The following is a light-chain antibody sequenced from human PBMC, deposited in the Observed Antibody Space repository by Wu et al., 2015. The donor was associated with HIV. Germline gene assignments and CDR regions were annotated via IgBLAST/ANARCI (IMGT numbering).Light chain of an antibody. CDR3: QQRDDWPLT. CDR1: QNITKY. J-gene: IGKJ4*01. CDR2: DVF. Sequence: IVLTQSPGTLLLSSGERATLSCRASQNITKYLAWYQQRLGQPPRLLIYDVFNRAAGIPVRFSGSGSATDFHLTISSLESEDSAIYYCQQRDDWPLTFGGGTRVEIK. V-gene: IGKV3-11*01.